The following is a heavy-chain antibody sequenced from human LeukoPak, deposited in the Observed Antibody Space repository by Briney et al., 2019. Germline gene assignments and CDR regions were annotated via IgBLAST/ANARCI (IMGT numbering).Heavy chain of an antibody. CDR3: AREATGDLSFDH. D-gene: IGHD3-10*01. CDR1: GYTFTGYY. V-gene: IGHV1-2*02. CDR2: INPPGGGT. J-gene: IGHJ4*02. Sequence: ASVKVSCEASGYTFTGYYIHWVRQAPGQGLEWMGSINPPGGGTNYAQQFQGRVTMTRDTSITTAYMELSRLTSVDTAVYFCAREATGDLSFDHWGQGTLVTVPS.